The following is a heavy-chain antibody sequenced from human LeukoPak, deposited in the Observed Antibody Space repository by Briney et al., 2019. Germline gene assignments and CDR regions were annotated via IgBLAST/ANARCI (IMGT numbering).Heavy chain of an antibody. V-gene: IGHV4-30-4*08. CDR1: GGSISSGDYY. CDR3: ARPGVGSGRYGAFDI. D-gene: IGHD5-18*01. CDR2: IYYSGST. Sequence: PSETLSLTCTVSGGSISSGDYYWSWIRQPPGKGLEWIGYIYYSGSTYYNPSLKSRATISVDTSKNQFSLKLSSVTAADTAVYYCARPGVGSGRYGAFDIWGQGTMVTVSS. J-gene: IGHJ3*02.